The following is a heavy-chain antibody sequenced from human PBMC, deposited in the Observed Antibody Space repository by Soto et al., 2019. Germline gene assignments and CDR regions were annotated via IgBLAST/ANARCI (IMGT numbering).Heavy chain of an antibody. CDR1: GGTFSSCT. CDR2: IIPILGIA. Sequence: GASVKVTCKASGGTFSSCTISWVRQAPGQGLEWMGRIIPILGIANYAQKFQGRVTITADKSTSTAYMELSSLRSEDTAVYYCASHCSSTSCYASPLYYYYYYYMDVWGKGTTVTVSS. J-gene: IGHJ6*03. CDR3: ASHCSSTSCYASPLYYYYYYYMDV. V-gene: IGHV1-69*02. D-gene: IGHD2-2*01.